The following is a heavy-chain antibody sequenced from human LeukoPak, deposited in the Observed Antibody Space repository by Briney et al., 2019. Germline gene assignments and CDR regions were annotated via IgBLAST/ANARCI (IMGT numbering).Heavy chain of an antibody. CDR1: GFTFGIFS. CDR2: ISYDGSNK. CDR3: AKDEPGISATRPDY. Sequence: SRTLAWAPAGFTFGIFSVQCDRQAPGKWLGWVALISYDGSNKSYTDSVADRLTTSRDNSKNTLYLQMSSVRAEDTAVYYCAKDEPGISATRPDYWGQGTLVSVFS. J-gene: IGHJ4*02. V-gene: IGHV3-30*18. D-gene: IGHD6-19*01.